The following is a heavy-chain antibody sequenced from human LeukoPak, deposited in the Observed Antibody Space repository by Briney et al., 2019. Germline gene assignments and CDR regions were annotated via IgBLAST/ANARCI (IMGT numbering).Heavy chain of an antibody. D-gene: IGHD6-13*01. Sequence: GGSLRLSCAASGFTFSSYAMNWVRQAPGKGLEWVSSISSSNSCISYADSVKGRFTISRDNAKNSLYLQMNSLRAEDTAVYYCARYGAVGSSWREGGFDYWGQGTLVTVSS. V-gene: IGHV3-21*01. CDR3: ARYGAVGSSWREGGFDY. CDR1: GFTFSSYA. J-gene: IGHJ4*02. CDR2: ISSSNSCI.